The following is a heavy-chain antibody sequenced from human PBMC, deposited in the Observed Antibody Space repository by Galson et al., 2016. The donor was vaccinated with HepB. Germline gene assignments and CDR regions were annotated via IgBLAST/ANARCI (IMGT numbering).Heavy chain of an antibody. J-gene: IGHJ6*03. D-gene: IGHD2-8*02. CDR1: GFTVSNYY. Sequence: SLRLSCAASGFTVSNYYMSWVRQAPGKGLEWVSVIFYGGTTYYADSVEGRFTIFRDDSMNTLYLQMNSLTAEDTAVYFCARTSYRECTGTRCVNFRYYYYYMDVWGKGTTVTVSS. CDR2: IFYGGTT. V-gene: IGHV3-53*01. CDR3: ARTSYRECTGTRCVNFRYYYYYMDV.